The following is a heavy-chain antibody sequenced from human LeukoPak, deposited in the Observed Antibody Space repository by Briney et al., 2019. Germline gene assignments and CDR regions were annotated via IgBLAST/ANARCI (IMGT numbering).Heavy chain of an antibody. CDR2: ITASGGT. CDR1: GFTFSSYA. J-gene: IGHJ4*02. CDR3: AKRGRYYFDQ. V-gene: IGHV3-23*01. Sequence: QAGGSLRLSCAASGFTFSSYAMSWVRQAPGKGLEWVSTITASGGTYYADSLRGRSTISRDTSKNTLYLQTNSLRAEDTAVYYCAKRGRYYFDQWGQGTLVTVSS.